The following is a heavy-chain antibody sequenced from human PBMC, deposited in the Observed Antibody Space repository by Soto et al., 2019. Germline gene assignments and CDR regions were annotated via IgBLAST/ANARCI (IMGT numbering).Heavy chain of an antibody. CDR2: ISTYNGNT. V-gene: IGHV1-18*01. J-gene: IGHJ6*02. CDR1: GYSFITYG. Sequence: QVQLVQSGAEVKKPGASVKVSCKASGYSFITYGISWVRQAPGQGLEWMGWISTYNGNTKYAQKLQGRVTMTTDTPPPTGYIELRSLRSDDTAVYYCARDRPTSSIRARDYYYAMDVWGQGTTVTVSS. CDR3: ARDRPTSSIRARDYYYAMDV. D-gene: IGHD6-6*01.